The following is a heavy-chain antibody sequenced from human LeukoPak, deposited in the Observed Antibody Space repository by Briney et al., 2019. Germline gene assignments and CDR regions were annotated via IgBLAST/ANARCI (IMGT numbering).Heavy chain of an antibody. Sequence: GGSLRLSCAASGFTFSSYAMRWARQAPGKGLEWVSAISGSGGSTYYADSVKGRFTISRDNSQSTLYLQMNSLRAEDTAVYYCAKRYYDTSAYPDWGQGTLVTVSS. D-gene: IGHD3-22*01. CDR2: ISGSGGST. J-gene: IGHJ4*02. CDR3: AKRYYDTSAYPD. CDR1: GFTFSSYA. V-gene: IGHV3-23*01.